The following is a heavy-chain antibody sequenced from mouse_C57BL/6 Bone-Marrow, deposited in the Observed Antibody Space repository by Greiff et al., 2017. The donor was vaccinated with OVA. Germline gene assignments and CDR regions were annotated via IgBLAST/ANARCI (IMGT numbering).Heavy chain of an antibody. CDR1: GYTFTSYW. V-gene: IGHV1-55*01. D-gene: IGHD1-1*01. J-gene: IGHJ1*03. CDR2: IYPGSGST. CDR3: ARWGYGSRRPNYWYFDV. Sequence: QVQLQQPGAELVKPGASVKMSCKASGYTFTSYWITWVKQRPGQGLEWIGDIYPGSGSTNYNEKFKSKATLTVDTASSTAYMQLSSLTSEDSAVYYCARWGYGSRRPNYWYFDVWGTGTTVTVSS.